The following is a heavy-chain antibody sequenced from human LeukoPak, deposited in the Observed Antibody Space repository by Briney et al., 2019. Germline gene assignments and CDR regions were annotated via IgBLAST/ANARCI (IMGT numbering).Heavy chain of an antibody. V-gene: IGHV5-51*01. CDR1: GYRFTSDW. Sequence: GESLKISCKGSGYRFTSDWIGWVRQMPGKGLEWMGIIYPADSDTRYNPSFQGHVTISADRSASTAYLQWHSLKASDTAIYYCARGINDEYFQSWGQGTLVTVSS. D-gene: IGHD2/OR15-2a*01. CDR2: IYPADSDT. J-gene: IGHJ1*01. CDR3: ARGINDEYFQS.